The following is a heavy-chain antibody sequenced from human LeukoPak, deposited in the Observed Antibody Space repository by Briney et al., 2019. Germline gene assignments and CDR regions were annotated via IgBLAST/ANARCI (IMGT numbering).Heavy chain of an antibody. CDR1: EFSVGSNY. CDR2: IHSGGST. Sequence: GGSLRLSCAASEFSVGSNYMTWVRQAPGKGLEWVSLIHSGGSTYYADSVKGRFTISRDNSKNTLYLQMNSLRAEDTAVYYCAREAPAGESAFDIWGQGTMVTVSS. J-gene: IGHJ3*02. V-gene: IGHV3-53*01. D-gene: IGHD1-14*01. CDR3: AREAPAGESAFDI.